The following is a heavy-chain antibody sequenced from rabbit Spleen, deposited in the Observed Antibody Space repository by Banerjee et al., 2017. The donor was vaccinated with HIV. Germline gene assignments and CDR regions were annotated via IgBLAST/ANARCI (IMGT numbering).Heavy chain of an antibody. D-gene: IGHD2-1*01. Sequence: QEQLVESGGGLVQPEGSLTLTCEASGFDFSSNAMCWVRQAPGKGPEWIACIYTGSRGSIYYASWAKGRFTITSHNAQNTLYLQLSSLTAADTATYFCVRDQAGDADYGPYYLNLWGPGTLVTVS. V-gene: IGHV1S47*01. CDR1: GFDFSSNA. CDR3: VRDQAGDADYGPYYLNL. CDR2: IYTGSRGSI. J-gene: IGHJ4*01.